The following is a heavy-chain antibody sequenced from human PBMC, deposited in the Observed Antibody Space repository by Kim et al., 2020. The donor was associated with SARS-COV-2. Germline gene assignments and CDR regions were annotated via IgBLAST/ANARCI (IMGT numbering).Heavy chain of an antibody. D-gene: IGHD3-22*01. J-gene: IGHJ6*01. Sequence: SETLSLICAVYGGSFSGYYWSWIRQPPGKGLEWIGEINHSGSTNYNPSLKSRVTISVDTSKNQFSLKLSSVTAADTAVYYCARDSIGITMIVSTYYYGMDV. V-gene: IGHV4-34*01. CDR2: INHSGST. CDR1: GGSFSGYY. CDR3: ARDSIGITMIVSTYYYGMDV.